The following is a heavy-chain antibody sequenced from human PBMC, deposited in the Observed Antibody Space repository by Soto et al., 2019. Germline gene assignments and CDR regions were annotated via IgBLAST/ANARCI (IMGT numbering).Heavy chain of an antibody. D-gene: IGHD4-17*01. Sequence: GGSLRLSCAASGFTFSDYYVHWIRRAPGKGLEWISYISGNGEIIQYAASARGRFTISRDNAENSVYLEMDSLRAEDTALYYCARDVDADFRTDFDYWGRGTLVTVS. V-gene: IGHV3-11*01. CDR2: ISGNGEII. CDR3: ARDVDADFRTDFDY. J-gene: IGHJ4*02. CDR1: GFTFSDYY.